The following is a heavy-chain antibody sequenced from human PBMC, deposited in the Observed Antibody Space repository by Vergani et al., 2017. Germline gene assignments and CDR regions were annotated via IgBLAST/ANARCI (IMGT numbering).Heavy chain of an antibody. CDR2: ISSSGNYI. J-gene: IGHJ4*02. D-gene: IGHD6-6*01. CDR1: GFTFTTYG. V-gene: IGHV3-21*01. CDR3: ARGDSSASEGVYFDY. Sequence: EVQLVESGGGLVKPGGSLRLSCVASGFTFTTYGMGWVRQAPGKGLEWVSSISSSGNYIYYTDSMKGRFTISRDNAKSSLSLQMNSLRAEDTAVYYCARGDSSASEGVYFDYWGQGTLVTVSS.